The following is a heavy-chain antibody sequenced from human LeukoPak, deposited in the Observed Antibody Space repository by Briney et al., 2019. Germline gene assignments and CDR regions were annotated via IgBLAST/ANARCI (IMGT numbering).Heavy chain of an antibody. Sequence: AGGSLRLSCAASGFMFSSNWMSWVRLAPGKGLEWVANIKGDGTETYYVDSVKGRFTISRDNAKNSLYLQMNSLRVEDTAVYYCAKEGRSLQTYWGQGTLVTVSS. CDR2: IKGDGTET. V-gene: IGHV3-7*03. D-gene: IGHD5-24*01. CDR1: GFMFSSNW. J-gene: IGHJ4*02. CDR3: AKEGRSLQTY.